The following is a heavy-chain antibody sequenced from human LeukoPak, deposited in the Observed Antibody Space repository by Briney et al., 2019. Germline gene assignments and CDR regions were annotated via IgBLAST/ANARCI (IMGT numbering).Heavy chain of an antibody. Sequence: GASVKVSCKASVYTFTGHYMHWIRQAPGQGLEWMGWIEPNSGGTHYAQNFQGRLTISRDTSISTAYMELSRLSSDDTAMYYCARDENWGPDYWGQGTLVTVSS. V-gene: IGHV1-2*02. D-gene: IGHD7-27*01. CDR3: ARDENWGPDY. J-gene: IGHJ4*02. CDR2: IEPNSGGT. CDR1: VYTFTGHY.